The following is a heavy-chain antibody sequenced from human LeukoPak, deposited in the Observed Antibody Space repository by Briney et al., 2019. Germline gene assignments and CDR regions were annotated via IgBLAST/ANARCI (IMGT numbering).Heavy chain of an antibody. D-gene: IGHD3-10*01. CDR3: ARDSPDGSGTYYNDSPDY. V-gene: IGHV1-18*01. Sequence: ATVKVSCKASGYTFSSYGISWVRQAPGQGLEWMGWISIHNGNTKYPQKLQGRVTMNTDTSTSTAYMDLRSLRSDDTAIYYCARDSPDGSGTYYNDSPDYWGQGTLVTVS. J-gene: IGHJ4*02. CDR2: ISIHNGNT. CDR1: GYTFSSYG.